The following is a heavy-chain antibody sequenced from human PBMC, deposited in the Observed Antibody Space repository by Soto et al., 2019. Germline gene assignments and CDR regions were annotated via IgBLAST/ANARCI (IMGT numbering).Heavy chain of an antibody. CDR3: ARDGDYDSSGYGSWFDP. J-gene: IGHJ5*02. CDR1: GGSMSSYY. CDR2: IYASGNT. V-gene: IGHV4-59*01. D-gene: IGHD3-22*01. Sequence: SETLSLTCTASGGSMSSYYWNWIRQPPGKGLESIGYIYASGNTNYNPSFKSRVAISVDTSKNQFSLKLSSVTAADTAVYYCARDGDYDSSGYGSWFDPWGQGTLVTVSS.